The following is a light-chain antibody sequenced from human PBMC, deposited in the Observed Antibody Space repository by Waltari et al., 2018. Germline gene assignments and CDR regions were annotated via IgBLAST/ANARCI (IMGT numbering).Light chain of an antibody. CDR1: SSNIGTVYD. Sequence: QSVLTQPPSVSGAPGQRVTIPCTGRSSNIGTVYDVHWYQQVPGTAPKYLISGITKRPSRVPDRFSGSKSGTSASLAITGLQAEDEADYYCQCYDISLSGYVFGTGTKVTVL. J-gene: IGLJ1*01. CDR3: QCYDISLSGYV. V-gene: IGLV1-40*01. CDR2: GIT.